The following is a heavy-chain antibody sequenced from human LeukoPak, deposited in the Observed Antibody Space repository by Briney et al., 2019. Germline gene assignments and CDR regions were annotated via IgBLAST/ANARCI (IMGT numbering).Heavy chain of an antibody. Sequence: SGTPSPTCTVSGGSISSYYWGWGRPPPRKAPEWIGNIFYSGSTYYSPSLKSRVTISLDTSRNQFSLKLNSVTAADTAVYYCAKSNGYGLIDIWGQGTMVTVSS. CDR1: GGSISSYY. J-gene: IGHJ3*02. CDR3: AKSNGYGLIDI. V-gene: IGHV4-59*12. D-gene: IGHD3-22*01. CDR2: IFYSGST.